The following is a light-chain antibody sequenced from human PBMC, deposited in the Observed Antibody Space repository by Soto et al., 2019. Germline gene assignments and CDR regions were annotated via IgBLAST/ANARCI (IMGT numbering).Light chain of an antibody. Sequence: DIQMTQSPSSLSASVGERVTITCRASQDVSNSLAWYQQKTGKVPKVLIFATSILQSGVAARFSGSGSGTDFTLTISSLQPEDVATYYCQNYSSAPLTFGGGTKVEI. CDR1: QDVSNS. V-gene: IGKV1-27*01. CDR2: ATS. CDR3: QNYSSAPLT. J-gene: IGKJ4*01.